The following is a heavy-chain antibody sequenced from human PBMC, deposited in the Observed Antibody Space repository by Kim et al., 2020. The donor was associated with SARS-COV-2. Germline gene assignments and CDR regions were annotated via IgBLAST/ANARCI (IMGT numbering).Heavy chain of an antibody. CDR1: GFSFGDYG. D-gene: IGHD6-13*01. J-gene: IGHJ6*04. CDR2: ISWDSGSI. Sequence: GRSLRLSCAASGFSFGDYGMYWVRQIPGKGLEWDAGISWDSGSIAYADSVKGRFTISRDNAKSSVYLQINSLIPEDTALYYCAKRYGNFFGFDVWRKG. V-gene: IGHV3-9*01. CDR3: AKRYGNFFGFDV.